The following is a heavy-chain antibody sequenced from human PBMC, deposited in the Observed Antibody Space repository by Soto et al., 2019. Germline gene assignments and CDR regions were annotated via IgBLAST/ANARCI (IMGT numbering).Heavy chain of an antibody. V-gene: IGHV1-18*01. J-gene: IGHJ5*02. CDR2: INVYNGNT. CDR1: GYTFTNYG. CDR3: ARGVGSGSYYNQYNWFDP. Sequence: QVQLVQSGGEVKKPGASVKVSCKASGYTFTNYGISWVRQAPGQGLEWMGGINVYNGNTKYAQKGQGRVTMTTDTSTSTAYMELRSLRSDDTAVYYCARGVGSGSYYNQYNWFDPWGQGTLVTVSS. D-gene: IGHD3-10*01.